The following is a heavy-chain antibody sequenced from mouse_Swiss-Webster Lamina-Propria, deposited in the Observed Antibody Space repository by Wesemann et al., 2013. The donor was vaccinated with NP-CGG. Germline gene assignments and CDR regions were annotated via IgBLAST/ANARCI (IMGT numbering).Heavy chain of an antibody. V-gene: IGHV1S137*01. CDR2: ISTYYGDA. Sequence: QVQLQQSGAELVRPGVSVKISCKGSGYTFTDYAMHWVKQSHAKSLEWIGVISTYYGDASYNQKFKGKATMTVDKSSSTAYMELARLTSEDSAIYYCARSGYYEMDYWGQGTSVTVSS. CDR3: ARSGYYEMDY. CDR1: GYTFTDYA. J-gene: IGHJ4*01.